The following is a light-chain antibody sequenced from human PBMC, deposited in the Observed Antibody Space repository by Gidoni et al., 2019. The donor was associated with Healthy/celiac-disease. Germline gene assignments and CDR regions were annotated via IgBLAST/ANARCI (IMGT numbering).Light chain of an antibody. V-gene: IGKV1-33*01. CDR1: QDISNY. CDR3: QQYDNLLT. J-gene: IGKJ4*01. Sequence: DIQMTQSPSSLSASVGDRVTITCQASQDISNYLNWYQQKPGKAPKLLIYDASNLETVVPSRFSGSGSETDFTFTISSLQPEDIATYYCQQYDNLLTFGGGTKVEIK. CDR2: DAS.